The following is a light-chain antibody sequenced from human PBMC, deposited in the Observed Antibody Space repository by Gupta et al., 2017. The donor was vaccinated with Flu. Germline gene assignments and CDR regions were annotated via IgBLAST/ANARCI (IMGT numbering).Light chain of an antibody. V-gene: IGKV3-20*01. J-gene: IGKJ1*01. Sequence: GTLLWSPGGRATPSCRATQTIRSNYLAWYQQKPGQAPRLLIYDASKRATGIPDKFSGSGSGTDFTLTISRLEPEDFAVYYCQQDDGTPHTFGQGTIVDI. CDR3: QQDDGTPHT. CDR2: DAS. CDR1: QTIRSNY.